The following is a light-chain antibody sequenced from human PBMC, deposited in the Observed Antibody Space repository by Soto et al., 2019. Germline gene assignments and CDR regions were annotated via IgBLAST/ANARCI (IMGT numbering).Light chain of an antibody. V-gene: IGKV3-15*01. J-gene: IGKJ5*01. CDR2: GAS. Sequence: IVMTQSPPTLAVSPRDKVTRACGVSKSVDSNFAWYQQRPGQAPRILLYGASTRATDIPARFSGSGAGTAFTLTISSLQSEDFVVYYCQQYKTWPIAFGQGTRLEIK. CDR3: QQYKTWPIA. CDR1: KSVDSN.